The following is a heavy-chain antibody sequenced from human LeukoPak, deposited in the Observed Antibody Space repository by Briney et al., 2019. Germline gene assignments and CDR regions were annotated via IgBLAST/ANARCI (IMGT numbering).Heavy chain of an antibody. V-gene: IGHV4-59*04. CDR2: IDYSGTS. CDR1: GFTFSSYG. J-gene: IGHJ4*02. CDR3: ATPNSGRFYYLDY. Sequence: PGGSLRLSCAASGFTFSSYGMHWVRQAPGKGLEWIGTIDYSGTSHYNPSLKSRVTMSVDASKNQVSLSLSSMTAADTADYYCATPNSGRFYYLDYWGQGILVTVSS. D-gene: IGHD1-26*01.